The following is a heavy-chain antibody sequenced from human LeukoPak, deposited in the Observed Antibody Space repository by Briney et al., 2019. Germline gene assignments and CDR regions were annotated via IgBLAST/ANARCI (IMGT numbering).Heavy chain of an antibody. J-gene: IGHJ4*02. CDR3: AKGYSYGDY. V-gene: IGHV3-74*01. CDR1: GFTFSSYA. D-gene: IGHD5-18*01. CDR2: INSDGSST. Sequence: GGSLRLSCAASGFTFSSYAMSWVRQAPGKGLVWVSRINSDGSSTSYADSVKGRFTISRDNAKNTLYLQMNSLRAEDTAVHYCAKGYSYGDYWGQGTLVTVSS.